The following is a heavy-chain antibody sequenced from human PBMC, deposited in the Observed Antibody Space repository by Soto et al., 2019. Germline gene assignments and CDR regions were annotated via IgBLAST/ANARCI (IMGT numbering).Heavy chain of an antibody. CDR3: ARTYYIAARLGYLNNWFDP. CDR2: ISAYNGNT. CDR1: GYTFTSYG. Sequence: ASVKVSCKASGYTFTSYGISWVRQAPGQGLEWMGWISAYNGNTNYAQKLQGRVTMTTDTSTSTAYMELRSLRSDDTAVYYCARTYYIAARLGYLNNWFDPWGQGTLVTVSS. V-gene: IGHV1-18*01. J-gene: IGHJ5*02. D-gene: IGHD6-6*01.